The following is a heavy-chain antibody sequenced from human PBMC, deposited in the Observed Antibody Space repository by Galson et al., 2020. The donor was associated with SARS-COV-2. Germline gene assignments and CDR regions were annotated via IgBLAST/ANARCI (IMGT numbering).Heavy chain of an antibody. Sequence: GGSLRLSCEVSGFTFSSYSMNWVRQAPGKGLDWVTSISSSSDYIYYADSLKGRFTISRDNGKISLSLQMNSLRAEDTAVYYCTRDASWAMFGMDVWGQGTTVTVSS. V-gene: IGHV3-21*01. CDR2: ISSSSDYI. D-gene: IGHD1-26*01. CDR1: GFTFSSYS. CDR3: TRDASWAMFGMDV. J-gene: IGHJ6*02.